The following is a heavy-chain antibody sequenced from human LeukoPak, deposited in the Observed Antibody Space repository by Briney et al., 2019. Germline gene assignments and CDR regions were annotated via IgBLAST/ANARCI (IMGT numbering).Heavy chain of an antibody. CDR3: ARGDGYNIYYFDY. Sequence: GASVKVSRKASGYTFTGYYMHWVRQAPGQGLEWMGWINPNSGGANYAQKFQGRVTLTRDTSINTAYMEVSRLRSEDTAVYYCARGDGYNIYYFDYWGQGTLVTVSS. V-gene: IGHV1-2*02. CDR2: INPNSGGA. CDR1: GYTFTGYY. J-gene: IGHJ4*02. D-gene: IGHD5-24*01.